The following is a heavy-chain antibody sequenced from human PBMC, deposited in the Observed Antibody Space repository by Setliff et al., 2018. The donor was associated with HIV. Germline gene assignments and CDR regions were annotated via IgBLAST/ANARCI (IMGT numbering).Heavy chain of an antibody. J-gene: IGHJ4*02. Sequence: ASVKVSCKASGYTFTGDYINWVRQAPGQGLEWMGWINPNSGGTNYAQKFQGRVTMTRDTSISTAYMELSRLRSDDAAVYYCARDTTYEPEYYDSSGYFYGVGPLDYWGQGALVTVSS. CDR1: GYTFTGDY. D-gene: IGHD3-22*01. CDR3: ARDTTYEPEYYDSSGYFYGVGPLDY. V-gene: IGHV1-2*02. CDR2: INPNSGGT.